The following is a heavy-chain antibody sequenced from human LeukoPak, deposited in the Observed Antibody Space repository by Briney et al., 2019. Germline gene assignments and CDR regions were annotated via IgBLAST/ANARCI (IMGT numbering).Heavy chain of an antibody. Sequence: GGSLRLSCAASGFTLSIYWMTWVRQAPGKGLEWVASIKQDGNEKYYVDSVKGRFTISRDNAESSLYLQMNSLRAEDTAVYYCARGVFSFDYWGQGTLVTVSS. CDR3: ARGVFSFDY. CDR2: IKQDGNEK. V-gene: IGHV3-7*01. J-gene: IGHJ4*02. D-gene: IGHD6-13*01. CDR1: GFTLSIYW.